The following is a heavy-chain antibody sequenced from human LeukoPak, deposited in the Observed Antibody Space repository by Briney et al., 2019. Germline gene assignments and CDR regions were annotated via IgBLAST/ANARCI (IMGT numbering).Heavy chain of an antibody. CDR3: AIVFAGVGAFDI. J-gene: IGHJ3*02. CDR1: GFTFSGSA. V-gene: IGHV3-73*01. D-gene: IGHD3-3*01. Sequence: GGSLRLPCAASGFTFSGSAMHWVRQASGKGLEWVGRIKSKANSYATAYAASVRGRFTISRDDSKNTAYLQMNSLKTEDTAVYYCAIVFAGVGAFDIWGHGTMVTVSS. CDR2: IKSKANSYAT.